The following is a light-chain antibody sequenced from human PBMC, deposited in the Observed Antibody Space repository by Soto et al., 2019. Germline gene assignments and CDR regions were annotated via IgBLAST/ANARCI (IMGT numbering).Light chain of an antibody. Sequence: DIQMTQSPSSLSASVGDRVTITCRASQNIDRYLSWYQKKPGKAPVLLIYAASSLHSGVPSRFLGSGSGTDFAPTISTLQPEDFATYFCQQTYSIPPVTFGQGTRLEIK. CDR3: QQTYSIPPVT. J-gene: IGKJ5*01. V-gene: IGKV1-39*01. CDR1: QNIDRY. CDR2: AAS.